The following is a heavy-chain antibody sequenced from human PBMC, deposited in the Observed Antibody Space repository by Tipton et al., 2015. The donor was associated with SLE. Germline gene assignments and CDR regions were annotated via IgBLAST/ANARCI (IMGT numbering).Heavy chain of an antibody. CDR3: ARLPYDSSGYYGRYYYGLDV. J-gene: IGHJ6*02. D-gene: IGHD3-22*01. CDR2: ISSSSSYM. CDR1: GFTFSNFN. V-gene: IGHV3-21*03. Sequence: GSLRLSCAASGFTFSNFNMNWVRQAPGKGLEWVSCISSSSSYMYYADSVKGRFTISRDNAKNSLYLQMNSLRAEDTAVYYCARLPYDSSGYYGRYYYGLDVWGQGTTVTVSS.